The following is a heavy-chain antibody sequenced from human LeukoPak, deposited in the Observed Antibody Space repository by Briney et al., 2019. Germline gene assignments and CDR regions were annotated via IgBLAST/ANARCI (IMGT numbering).Heavy chain of an antibody. CDR1: GFTVNNNY. CDR3: ASSIAQVAAMPDAFDI. Sequence: GRSLRLSCAVSGFTVNNNYMTWVRQVPGKGLEWVSVIYSGGNTYYADSVKGRFTISRDNAKNSLYLQMNSLRAEDTAVYYCASSIAQVAAMPDAFDIWGQGTMVTVSS. J-gene: IGHJ3*02. D-gene: IGHD2-2*01. CDR2: IYSGGNT. V-gene: IGHV3-53*01.